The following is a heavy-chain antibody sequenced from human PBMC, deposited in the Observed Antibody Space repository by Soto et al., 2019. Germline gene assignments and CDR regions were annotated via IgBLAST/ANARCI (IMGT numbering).Heavy chain of an antibody. D-gene: IGHD3-9*01. J-gene: IGHJ5*02. CDR1: GGSISSGGFY. V-gene: IGHV4-31*03. CDR3: ARGADNSYNWFDP. Sequence: RSLTCTVSGGSISSGGFYWNWLRQHPGKGLEWIGYISYSGSTYYNPSLRSRLTLSVDTSRNQFSLRLSSVTAADTALYYCARGADNSYNWFDPWGQGTLVTVSS. CDR2: ISYSGST.